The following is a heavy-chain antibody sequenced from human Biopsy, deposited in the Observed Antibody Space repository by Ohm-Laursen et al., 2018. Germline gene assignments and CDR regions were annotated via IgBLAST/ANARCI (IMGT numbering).Heavy chain of an antibody. CDR2: IIPIVGIT. Sequence: GASVNVSCKASGDTFSRSAFFWVRQAPGQGLVYLGRIIPIVGITHHARTFQGRITLTADKTTFMVYMELSRLRSDDTAIYYCARGGSGSGYYGMDVWGQGATVSVSS. J-gene: IGHJ6*02. CDR3: ARGGSGSGYYGMDV. D-gene: IGHD3-10*01. CDR1: GDTFSRSA. V-gene: IGHV1-69*04.